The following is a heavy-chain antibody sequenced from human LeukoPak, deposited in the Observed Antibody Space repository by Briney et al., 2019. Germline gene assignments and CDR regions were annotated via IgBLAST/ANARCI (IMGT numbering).Heavy chain of an antibody. D-gene: IGHD3-9*01. CDR2: MNPNSGNT. V-gene: IGHV1-8*02. J-gene: IGHJ4*02. CDR1: GGTFSSYA. CDR3: ARLYYDILTGYEVVDY. Sequence: ASGKVSCKASGGTFSSYAINWVRQATGQGLEWMGWMNPNSGNTGYAQKFQGRVTMTRDTSISTAYMELSRLRSDDTAVYYCARLYYDILTGYEVVDYWGQGTLVTVSS.